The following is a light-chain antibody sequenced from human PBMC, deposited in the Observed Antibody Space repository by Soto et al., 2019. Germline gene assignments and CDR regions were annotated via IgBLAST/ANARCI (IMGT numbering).Light chain of an antibody. CDR2: GNR. CDR1: SSNLGAGYD. J-gene: IGLJ3*02. CDR3: QAYDYSLTASV. V-gene: IGLV1-40*02. Sequence: QSVVTQPPSVSLAPGQRVTIPCTGNSSNLGAGYDVHWYQQLPGTAPKLVIYGNRNRPSGVPERFSGSKSGTSASLAITGLQAEDEGDYYCQAYDYSLTASVFGGGTKVTVL.